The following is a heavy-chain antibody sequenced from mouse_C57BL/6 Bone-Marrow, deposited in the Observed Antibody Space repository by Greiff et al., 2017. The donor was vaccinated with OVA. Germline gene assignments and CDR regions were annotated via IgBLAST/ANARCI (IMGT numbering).Heavy chain of an antibody. CDR3: ARDSGSWFAY. CDR1: GFTFSDFY. V-gene: IGHV7-1*01. D-gene: IGHD4-1*01. CDR2: SRNKANDYTT. Sequence: EVQRVESGGGLVQSGRSLRLSCATSGFTFSDFYMEWVRQAPGKGLEWIAASRNKANDYTTEYSASVKGRFIVSRDTSQSILYLQMNALRAEDTAIYYCARDSGSWFAYWGQGTLVTVSA. J-gene: IGHJ3*01.